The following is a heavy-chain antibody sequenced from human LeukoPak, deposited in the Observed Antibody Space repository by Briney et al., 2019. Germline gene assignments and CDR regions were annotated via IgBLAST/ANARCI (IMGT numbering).Heavy chain of an antibody. J-gene: IGHJ5*02. Sequence: SETLSLTCTVSGGSISSYYWSWIRQPPGQGLEWIGYIYYSGSTNYNPSLKSRVTISVDTSKYQFSLKLSSVTAADTAVYYCARLPPGYCSGGSCYRWFDPWGQGTLVTVSS. CDR3: ARLPPGYCSGGSCYRWFDP. D-gene: IGHD2-15*01. CDR1: GGSISSYY. CDR2: IYYSGST. V-gene: IGHV4-59*08.